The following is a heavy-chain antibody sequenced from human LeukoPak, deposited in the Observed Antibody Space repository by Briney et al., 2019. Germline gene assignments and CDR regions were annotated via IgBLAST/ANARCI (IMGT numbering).Heavy chain of an antibody. CDR3: ARYDYGSGSFDY. J-gene: IGHJ4*02. D-gene: IGHD3-10*01. V-gene: IGHV3-66*01. CDR2: IYSVGST. Sequence: GGSLRLSYAASGFIVSTNYMSWVRQAPGKGLEWVSLIYSVGSTYYADSVKGRFTISRDNSKNMVHLQMNSLRAEDTAVYYCARYDYGSGSFDYWGQGTLVTVSS. CDR1: GFIVSTNY.